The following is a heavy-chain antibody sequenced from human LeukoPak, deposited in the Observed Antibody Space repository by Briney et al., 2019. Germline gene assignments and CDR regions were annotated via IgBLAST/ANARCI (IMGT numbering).Heavy chain of an antibody. CDR1: GFTFNNYW. D-gene: IGHD1-14*01. J-gene: IGHJ4*02. CDR2: IKPDENEK. CDR3: TRSPDGFDY. Sequence: GVLRLSCAASGFTFNNYWMSWVRQAPGKGLEWVANIKPDENEKFYVDSVKGRFTISRDNAKNSLYLQMNSLRAEDTALYYCTRSPDGFDYWGQGTLVTVSS. V-gene: IGHV3-7*03.